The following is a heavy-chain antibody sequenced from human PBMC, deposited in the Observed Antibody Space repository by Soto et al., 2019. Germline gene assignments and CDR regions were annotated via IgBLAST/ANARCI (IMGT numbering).Heavy chain of an antibody. CDR3: ARGVGIAAAGTIPFDY. CDR1: GGSFSGYY. Sequence: PSETLSLTCAVYGGSFSGYYWSWIRQPPGKGLEWIGEINHSGSTNYNPSLKSRVTISVDTSKNQFSLKLSSVTAADTAVYYCARGVGIAAAGTIPFDYWGQGTLVTVSS. J-gene: IGHJ4*02. D-gene: IGHD6-13*01. V-gene: IGHV4-34*01. CDR2: INHSGST.